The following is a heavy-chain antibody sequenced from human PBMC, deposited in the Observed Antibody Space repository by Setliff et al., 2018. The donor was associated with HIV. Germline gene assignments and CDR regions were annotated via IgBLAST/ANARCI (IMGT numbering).Heavy chain of an antibody. V-gene: IGHV5-51*01. CDR2: VYPGDTDV. CDR1: GYSFSDYW. D-gene: IGHD1-26*01. Sequence: GESLKISCKASGYSFSDYWIAWVRQMPGKGLEWVGAVYPGDTDVRYSPSLQGQVTISADKSITTAYLQWTTLKAPDTAMYYCTRGGTTTTSRSFDLWGQGTMVTVSS. CDR3: TRGGTTTTSRSFDL. J-gene: IGHJ3*01.